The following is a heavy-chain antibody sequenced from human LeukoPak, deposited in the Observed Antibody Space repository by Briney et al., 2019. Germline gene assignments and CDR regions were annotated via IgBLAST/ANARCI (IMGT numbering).Heavy chain of an antibody. V-gene: IGHV3-7*01. CDR2: ITQYATNN. CDR1: GFIFSNDW. J-gene: IGHJ4*02. Sequence: GGSLRLSCAACGFIFSNDWVCWVREAPGKGLKRVTNITQYATNNYSAHSLNTPFTISRDNAKNSLYLQMSSLTAEDTAIYYCATDHASRSDYWGQGTLVTVSS. CDR3: ATDHASRSDY. D-gene: IGHD2-2*01.